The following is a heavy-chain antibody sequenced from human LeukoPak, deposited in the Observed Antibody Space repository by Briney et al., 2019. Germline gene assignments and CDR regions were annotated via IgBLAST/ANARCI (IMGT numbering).Heavy chain of an antibody. D-gene: IGHD3-10*01. CDR1: TFTFSDYG. CDR3: AKKGTPGYNYYYYMDV. V-gene: IGHV3-30*02. Sequence: GGSLRLSCIGSTFTFSDYGMHWVRQAPGKGLEWVAFIRYDGTKTYYADSAKGRFTISRDNSKNTLYLQMNSLRAEDTAVYYCAKKGTPGYNYYYYMDVWGKGTTVTVSS. J-gene: IGHJ6*03. CDR2: IRYDGTKT.